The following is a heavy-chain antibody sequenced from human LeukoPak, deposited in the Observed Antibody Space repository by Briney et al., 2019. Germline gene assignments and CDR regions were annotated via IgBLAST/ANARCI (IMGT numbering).Heavy chain of an antibody. CDR3: ASSTLGSGYYYA. D-gene: IGHD3-22*01. Sequence: ASVKVSCKASGYTFTSYYMHWVRQAPGQGLEWMGIINPSGGSTNYAQKFQGRVTMTRDTSISTAYMELSRLRSDDTAVYYCASSTLGSGYYYAWGQGTLVTVSS. J-gene: IGHJ5*02. CDR2: INPSGGST. CDR1: GYTFTSYY. V-gene: IGHV1-2*02.